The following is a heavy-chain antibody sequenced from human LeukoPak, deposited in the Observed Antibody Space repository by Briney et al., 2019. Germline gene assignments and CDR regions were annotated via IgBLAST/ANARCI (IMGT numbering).Heavy chain of an antibody. CDR3: ARVSYYDSSGNRGAFDY. J-gene: IGHJ4*02. V-gene: IGHV4-34*01. CDR1: GGSFSGYY. CDR2: INHSGST. D-gene: IGHD3-22*01. Sequence: PSETLSLTCAVYGGSFSGYYWSWIRQPPGKGLEWIGEINHSGSTNYNPSLKSRVTISVDKSKNQFSLKLSSVTAAGTAVYYCARVSYYDSSGNRGAFDYWGQGTLVTVSS.